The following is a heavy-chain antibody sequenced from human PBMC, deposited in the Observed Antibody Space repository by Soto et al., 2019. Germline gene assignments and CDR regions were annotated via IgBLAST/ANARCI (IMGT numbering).Heavy chain of an antibody. V-gene: IGHV3-30*03. CDR3: ARGRWQKYCANPYCFTFDS. J-gene: IGHJ4*02. CDR2: ISFDGGDT. D-gene: IGHD2-21*01. CDR1: GFSLSDYG. Sequence: QVQLVESGGGVVQPGRSLRLSCTASGFSLSDYGMHWVRQAPGKGLEWVAFISFDGGDTYYADSLRGRFTVSRDNSKDTLYLQVISLRDDDTAVFYCARGRWQKYCANPYCFTFDSWGQGTLVTVSS.